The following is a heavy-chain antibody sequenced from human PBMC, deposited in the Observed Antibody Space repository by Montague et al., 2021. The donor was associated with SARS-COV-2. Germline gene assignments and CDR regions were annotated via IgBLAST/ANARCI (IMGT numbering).Heavy chain of an antibody. CDR3: ARDGYSSGWNGLHWFDP. V-gene: IGHV4-61*02. J-gene: IGHJ5*02. CDR2: IYTSGST. D-gene: IGHD6-25*01. CDR1: IGSISSGSYY. Sequence: TLSLTCTVSIGSISSGSYYWSWIRQPAGKGLEWIGRIYTSGSTNCXXXLKSRVTISVDTSKNQFSLKLSSVTAADTAVYYCARDGYSSGWNGLHWFDPWGQGTLVTVSS.